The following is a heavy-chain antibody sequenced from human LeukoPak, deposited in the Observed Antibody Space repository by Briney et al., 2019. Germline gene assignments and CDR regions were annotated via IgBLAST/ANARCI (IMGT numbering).Heavy chain of an antibody. J-gene: IGHJ4*02. D-gene: IGHD5-24*01. CDR2: IYYSGST. Sequence: NPSETLSLTCTVSGGSISIYYWSWIRQPPGEGLEWIGYIYYSGSTNYNPSLKSRVTISVDTSKNQLSLKLSSVTAADTAVYYSARDSGDGYNYVDYWGQGTLVTVTS. V-gene: IGHV4-59*01. CDR3: ARDSGDGYNYVDY. CDR1: GGSISIYY.